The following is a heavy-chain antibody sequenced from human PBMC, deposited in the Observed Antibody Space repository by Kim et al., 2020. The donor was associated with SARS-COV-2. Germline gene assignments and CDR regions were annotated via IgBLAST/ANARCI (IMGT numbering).Heavy chain of an antibody. Sequence: GGSLRLSCAASGFTVSSNYMSWVRQAPGKGLEWVSVIYSGGSTYYADSVKGRFTISRDNSKNTLYLQMNSLRAEDTAVYYCARDQYDFWSGYLNWGQGTLVTVSS. CDR2: IYSGGST. J-gene: IGHJ4*02. CDR1: GFTVSSNY. V-gene: IGHV3-66*02. CDR3: ARDQYDFWSGYLN. D-gene: IGHD3-3*01.